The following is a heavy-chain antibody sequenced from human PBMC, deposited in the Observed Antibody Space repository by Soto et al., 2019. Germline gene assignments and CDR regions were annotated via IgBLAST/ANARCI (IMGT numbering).Heavy chain of an antibody. D-gene: IGHD3-22*01. Sequence: EVQLVESGGGLVKPGGSLRLSCAASGFTFSSYSMNWVRQAPGKGLEWVSSITGSSSYIYYADSVKGRFTISRDNAKNSLYLQMHSLRADDTAVYCCARDVYYYDSSAYWAYWGQGTLVTVSS. CDR2: ITGSSSYI. V-gene: IGHV3-21*02. CDR3: ARDVYYYDSSAYWAY. J-gene: IGHJ4*02. CDR1: GFTFSSYS.